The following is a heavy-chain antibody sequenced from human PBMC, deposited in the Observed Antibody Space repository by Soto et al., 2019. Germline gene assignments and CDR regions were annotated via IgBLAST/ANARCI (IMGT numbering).Heavy chain of an antibody. J-gene: IGHJ6*02. CDR2: IYYSGST. D-gene: IGHD3-22*01. Sequence: QLQLQESGPGLVKPSETLSLTCTVSGGSISSSSYYWGWIRQPPGKGLEWIGRIYYSGSTYYNPSLKSRFTISVHTSKNQFSLKLSSVTAADTAVYYCARRPVMIVVPGPGYYGMDVWGQGTTVTVSS. CDR1: GGSISSSSYY. CDR3: ARRPVMIVVPGPGYYGMDV. V-gene: IGHV4-39*01.